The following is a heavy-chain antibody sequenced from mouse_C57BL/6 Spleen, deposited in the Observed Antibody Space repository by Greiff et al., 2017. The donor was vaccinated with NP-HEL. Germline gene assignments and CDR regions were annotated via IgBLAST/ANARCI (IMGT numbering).Heavy chain of an antibody. V-gene: IGHV2-2*01. Sequence: QVHVKQSGPGLVQPSQSLSITCTVSGFSLTSYGVHWVRPSPGTGLEWLGVIWRGGSTNYNAAFLSRLSISKDNSKSQVFFKMNSLQDDDTAIYYCAREGHWDYFDYWGQGTTLTVSS. CDR1: GFSLTSYG. D-gene: IGHD4-1*01. CDR2: IWRGGST. CDR3: AREGHWDYFDY. J-gene: IGHJ2*01.